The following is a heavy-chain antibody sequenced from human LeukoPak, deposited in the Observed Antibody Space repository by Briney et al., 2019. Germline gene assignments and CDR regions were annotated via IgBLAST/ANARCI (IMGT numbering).Heavy chain of an antibody. J-gene: IGHJ4*02. CDR2: VWYDGSKK. V-gene: IGHV3-30*02. D-gene: IGHD3-10*01. Sequence: GGSLRLSCAASGFTFSSYGMHWVRQAPGKGLEWVAVVWYDGSKKYSADSVKGRFTISRDNSRNTVFLQMNRLRPEDTAVYYCVKEAYYGWGSSPTFYFDYWGQGTRVTVSS. CDR1: GFTFSSYG. CDR3: VKEAYYGWGSSPTFYFDY.